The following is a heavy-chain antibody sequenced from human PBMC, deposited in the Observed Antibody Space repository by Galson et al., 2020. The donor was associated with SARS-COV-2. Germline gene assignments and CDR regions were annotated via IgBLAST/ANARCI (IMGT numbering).Heavy chain of an antibody. CDR3: ARQTLLQFDY. D-gene: IGHD2-21*01. V-gene: IGHV4-39*01. J-gene: IGHJ4*02. Sequence: SETLSLTCTVSGGSISSRNYYWGWIRQSPGKGLEWIGSVYYSGRAYYNPSLKSRVTISADTSKSQFSLKLTSVTAADTAVYYCARQTLLQFDYWGQGTLVTVSS. CDR2: VYYSGRA. CDR1: GGSISSRNYY.